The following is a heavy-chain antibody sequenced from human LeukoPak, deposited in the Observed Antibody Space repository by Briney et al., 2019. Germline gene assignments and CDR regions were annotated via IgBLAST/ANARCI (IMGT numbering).Heavy chain of an antibody. J-gene: IGHJ5*02. D-gene: IGHD1-26*01. CDR2: IVVGSGNT. V-gene: IGHV1-58*02. CDR3: AAEVLYSGSYEIIP. CDR1: GFTFTSSA. Sequence: ASVKVSRKASGFTFTSSAMQWVRQARGQRLEWIGWIVVGSGNTNYAQKFQERVTITRDMSTSTAYMELSSLRSEDTAVYYCAAEVLYSGSYEIIPWGQGTLVTVSS.